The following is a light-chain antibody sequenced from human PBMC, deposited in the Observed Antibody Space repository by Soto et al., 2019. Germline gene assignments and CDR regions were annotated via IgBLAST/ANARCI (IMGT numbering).Light chain of an antibody. CDR2: EGS. V-gene: IGLV2-23*01. CDR1: SSDVGSSNL. Sequence: QSALTQPASVSGSPGQSITISCTGTSSDVGSSNLVSWYQQHPGKAPKLMIYEGSERPSGLSDRFSGSKTGNTASLTISGLQADDEGDYYCCSYAGSSTWVFGGGTKLTVL. J-gene: IGLJ3*02. CDR3: CSYAGSSTWV.